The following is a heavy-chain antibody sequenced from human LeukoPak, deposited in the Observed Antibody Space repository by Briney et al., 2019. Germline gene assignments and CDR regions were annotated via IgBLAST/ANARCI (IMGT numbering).Heavy chain of an antibody. CDR2: ISTIGSSI. Sequence: PGGSLRLSCTASGFTFSDYYMSWIRQAPGKGLEWVSYISTIGSSIKYADSVKGRFTISRDNAKNSLYLQMNSLRVEDTAVYYCAAVLDFWSGYYTYYFDYWGQGTLVTVPS. J-gene: IGHJ4*02. CDR3: AAVLDFWSGYYTYYFDY. CDR1: GFTFSDYY. V-gene: IGHV3-11*01. D-gene: IGHD3-3*01.